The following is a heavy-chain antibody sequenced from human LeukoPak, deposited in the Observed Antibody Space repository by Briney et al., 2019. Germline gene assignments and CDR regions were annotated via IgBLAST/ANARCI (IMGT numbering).Heavy chain of an antibody. J-gene: IGHJ4*02. Sequence: GGSLRLSCAASGFTFSGYPIHWVRQAPGKGLGWVAVISYDGSNKYYADSVKGRFTISRDNSKNTLYLQMNSLRAEDTAVYYCARDRGNDYFDSWGQGTLVIVSS. CDR2: ISYDGSNK. CDR1: GFTFSGYP. CDR3: ARDRGNDYFDS. V-gene: IGHV3-30-3*01.